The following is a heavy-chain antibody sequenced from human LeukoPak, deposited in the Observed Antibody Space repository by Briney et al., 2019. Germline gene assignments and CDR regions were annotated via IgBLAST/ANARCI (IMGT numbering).Heavy chain of an antibody. CDR2: ISYDGSNK. J-gene: IGHJ4*02. D-gene: IGHD5-12*01. CDR3: ASNGAPSGYAFGY. CDR1: GFTFSSYA. V-gene: IGHV3-30*01. Sequence: GRSLRLSCAASGFTFSSYAMHWVRQAPGKGLEWVAVISYDGSNKYYADSVKGRFTISRDNSKNTLYLQMNSLRAEDTAVYYCASNGAPSGYAFGYWGQGTLVTVSS.